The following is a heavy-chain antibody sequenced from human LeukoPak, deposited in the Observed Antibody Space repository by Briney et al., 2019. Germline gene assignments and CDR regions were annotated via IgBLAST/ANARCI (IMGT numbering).Heavy chain of an antibody. J-gene: IGHJ4*02. Sequence: GGSLRLSCAASGFTFSSYSMNWVRQAPGKGLEWVSSISSSSSYIYYADSVKGRFTISRDNSKNTVYLQMNSLRAEDTAVYYCARWGYDRHAEFDYWGQGTLVTVSS. CDR2: ISSSSSYI. CDR1: GFTFSSYS. CDR3: ARWGYDRHAEFDY. V-gene: IGHV3-21*01. D-gene: IGHD5-18*01.